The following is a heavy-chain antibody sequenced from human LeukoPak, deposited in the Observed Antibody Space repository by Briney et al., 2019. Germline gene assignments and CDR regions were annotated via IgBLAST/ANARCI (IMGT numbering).Heavy chain of an antibody. CDR3: AKAGNLWFGELLPKPYFDY. D-gene: IGHD3-10*01. V-gene: IGHV3-23*01. CDR2: ISGSGGST. CDR1: GFTFSSYA. Sequence: GGSLRLSCAASGFTFSSYAMSWGRQAPGKGLEWVSAISGSGGSTYYADSVKGRFTISRDNSKNTLYLQMNSLRAEDTDVYYCAKAGNLWFGELLPKPYFDYWGQGTLVTVSS. J-gene: IGHJ4*02.